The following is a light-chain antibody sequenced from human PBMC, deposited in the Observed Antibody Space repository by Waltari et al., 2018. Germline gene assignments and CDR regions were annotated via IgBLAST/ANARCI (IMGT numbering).Light chain of an antibody. CDR3: QQYYSAPYT. CDR1: QTILYSSNNKNY. Sequence: DIVMTPSPDSLAVSLGERATINCKSGQTILYSSNNKNYLAWFQQKPGQPPKLLIYWASIRESGVPDRFSGSGSGTDFTLTISSLQAEDVAVYYCQQYYSAPYTFGQGTKLEIK. CDR2: WAS. V-gene: IGKV4-1*01. J-gene: IGKJ2*01.